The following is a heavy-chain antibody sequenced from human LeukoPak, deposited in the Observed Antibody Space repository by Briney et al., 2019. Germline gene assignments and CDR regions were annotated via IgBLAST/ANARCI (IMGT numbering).Heavy chain of an antibody. CDR2: IYFSGST. Sequence: GTLSLTCTVSGGSISSSSYYWGWIRQPPGKGLEWIGSIYFSGSTYYNPSLKSRVTISVDTSKNQFSLILSSATAADTAVYYCARGSGYYYVRPFDYWGQGTLVTVSS. V-gene: IGHV4-39*07. D-gene: IGHD3-22*01. CDR1: GGSISSSSYY. CDR3: ARGSGYYYVRPFDY. J-gene: IGHJ4*02.